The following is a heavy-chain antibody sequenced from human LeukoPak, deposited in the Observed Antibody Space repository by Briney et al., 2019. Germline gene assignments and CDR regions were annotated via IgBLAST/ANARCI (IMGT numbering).Heavy chain of an antibody. Sequence: SVKVSCKASGGTFSSYAISWARQAPGQGLEWMGGIIPIFGTANYAQKFQGRATITADESTSTAYMELSSLRSEDTAVYYCARVGSGRYYYYYYYMDVWGKGTTVTVSS. V-gene: IGHV1-69*13. J-gene: IGHJ6*03. CDR1: GGTFSSYA. CDR3: ARVGSGRYYYYYYYMDV. CDR2: IIPIFGTA. D-gene: IGHD3-10*01.